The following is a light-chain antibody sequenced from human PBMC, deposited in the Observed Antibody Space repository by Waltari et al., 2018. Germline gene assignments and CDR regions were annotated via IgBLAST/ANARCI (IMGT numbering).Light chain of an antibody. V-gene: IGLV2-14*03. Sequence: SALTHPASVSESPGQSITIACTGTTSHVGAYNFFSWYQQHPGKAPKLMIYDVTNRPSGVSNRFSGSKSGNTASLTISGLQAEDEADYYCSSFTSSSTWVFGGGTKLTVL. CDR1: TSHVGAYNF. CDR3: SSFTSSSTWV. CDR2: DVT. J-gene: IGLJ3*02.